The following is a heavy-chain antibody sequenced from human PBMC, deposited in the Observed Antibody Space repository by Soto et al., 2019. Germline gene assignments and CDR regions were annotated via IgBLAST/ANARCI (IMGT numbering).Heavy chain of an antibody. J-gene: IGHJ5*02. Sequence: PGGSLRLSCAASGFTFSSYGMHWVRQAPGKGLEWVAVISYDGSNKYYADSVKGRFTISRDNSKNTLYLQMNSLRAEDTAVYYCAKDLVDYDSSGYYLENWFDPWGQGTQVTVSS. CDR2: ISYDGSNK. CDR1: GFTFSSYG. V-gene: IGHV3-30*18. D-gene: IGHD3-22*01. CDR3: AKDLVDYDSSGYYLENWFDP.